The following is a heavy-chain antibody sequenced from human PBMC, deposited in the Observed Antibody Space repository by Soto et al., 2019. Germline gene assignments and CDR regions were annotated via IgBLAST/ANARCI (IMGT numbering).Heavy chain of an antibody. Sequence: QVQLVESGGGVVQPGRSLRLSCVASGFTFSNFGMHWVRQAPGKGLECVALIWYDGSNKNYADSVKGRFTISRDDSKNTLYLQMHSLTAEDTAVYYCARDGDYSATYWYYDLWGRGTRVTVSS. D-gene: IGHD3-10*01. CDR3: ARDGDYSATYWYYDL. J-gene: IGHJ2*01. V-gene: IGHV3-33*01. CDR1: GFTFSNFG. CDR2: IWYDGSNK.